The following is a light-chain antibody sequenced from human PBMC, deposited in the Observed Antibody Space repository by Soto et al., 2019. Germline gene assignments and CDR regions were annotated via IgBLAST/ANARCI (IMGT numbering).Light chain of an antibody. CDR2: GAS. Sequence: EIVLTQSPGTLSLSPGDRATLSCRARQSVSSSYLAWYQQKPGQAPRLLIYGASSRATGIPDRFSGSGSGTDFTLTISRLEPEDFAVYYCQQYGSSPVTFGGGTKVDIK. V-gene: IGKV3-20*01. CDR1: QSVSSSY. J-gene: IGKJ4*01. CDR3: QQYGSSPVT.